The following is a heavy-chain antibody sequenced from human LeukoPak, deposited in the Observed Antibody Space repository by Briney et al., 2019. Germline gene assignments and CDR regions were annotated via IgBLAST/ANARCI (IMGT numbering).Heavy chain of an antibody. V-gene: IGHV3-74*01. CDR2: IKGDGSHT. CDR1: GFTFSNYW. CDR3: VRDWDHFDFDS. Sequence: GGSLRLSCAASGFTFSNYWMHWVRQAPGKGLVRVSRIKGDGSHTIYADSVKGGFTISRDNAKNTLYLQMKSLRDEDTAVYYCVRDWDHFDFDSWGQGTLVTVSS. D-gene: IGHD1-14*01. J-gene: IGHJ5*01.